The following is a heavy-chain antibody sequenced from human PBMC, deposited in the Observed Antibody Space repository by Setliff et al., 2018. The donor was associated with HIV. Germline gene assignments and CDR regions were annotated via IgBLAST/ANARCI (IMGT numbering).Heavy chain of an antibody. CDR1: GYSISSGYY. CDR3: ARTKADGYNGVFDS. J-gene: IGHJ4*02. V-gene: IGHV4-38-2*01. Sequence: SETLSLTCAVSGYSISSGYYWGWIRQPPGKGLEWIGSIYHSESTYYNPSLKSRVTISVDTSKNQFSLKLSSVTAADTAVYYCARTKADGYNGVFDSWGQGTLVTVSS. CDR2: IYHSEST. D-gene: IGHD5-12*01.